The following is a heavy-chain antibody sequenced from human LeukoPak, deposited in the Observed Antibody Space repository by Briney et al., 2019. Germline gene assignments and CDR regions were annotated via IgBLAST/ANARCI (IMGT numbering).Heavy chain of an antibody. J-gene: IGHJ4*02. Sequence: PGGSLRLSCAASGFTFSSYGMHWVRQAPGKGLEWVAVIWYDGSNKYYADSVKGRFTISRDNSKNTLYLQMNSLRAEDTAVYYCARGFLNYYGSGNHFDYWGQGTLVTVSS. V-gene: IGHV3-33*01. D-gene: IGHD3-10*01. CDR2: IWYDGSNK. CDR1: GFTFSSYG. CDR3: ARGFLNYYGSGNHFDY.